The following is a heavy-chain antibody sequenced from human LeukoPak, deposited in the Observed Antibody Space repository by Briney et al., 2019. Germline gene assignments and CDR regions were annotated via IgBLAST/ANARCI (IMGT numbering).Heavy chain of an antibody. V-gene: IGHV3-30*02. J-gene: IGHJ4*02. D-gene: IGHD3-10*01. CDR3: AKDEGFGELAPYYFDY. Sequence: GGSLRLSCAASGFTFSSYGMHWVRQAPGKGLEWVAFIRYDGSNKYYADSVKGRFTISRDNSKNTLYLQMNSLRAEDTAVYYCAKDEGFGELAPYYFDYWGQGTLVTVSS. CDR1: GFTFSSYG. CDR2: IRYDGSNK.